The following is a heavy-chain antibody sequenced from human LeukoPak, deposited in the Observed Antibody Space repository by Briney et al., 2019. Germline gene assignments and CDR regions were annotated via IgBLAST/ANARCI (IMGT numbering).Heavy chain of an antibody. J-gene: IGHJ3*02. Sequence: SGPTLVKPTQTLTLTCTFSGFSLSTSGVGVGWIRQPPGKALEWLALIYWDDDKRYSPSLKSRLTITKDTSKNQVVLTMTNMDPVDTATYYCAHSGRMVRGDNDAFDIWGQGTMVTVSS. CDR3: AHSGRMVRGDNDAFDI. CDR2: IYWDDDK. D-gene: IGHD3-10*01. V-gene: IGHV2-5*02. CDR1: GFSLSTSGVG.